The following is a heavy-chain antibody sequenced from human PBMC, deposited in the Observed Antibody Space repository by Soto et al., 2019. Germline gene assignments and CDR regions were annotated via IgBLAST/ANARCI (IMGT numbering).Heavy chain of an antibody. V-gene: IGHV3-74*01. J-gene: IGHJ5*02. CDR3: VRSMTTLTIDWLDP. CDR2: INGDGSNA. CDR1: GFTFSDYW. D-gene: IGHD4-17*01. Sequence: EVQLVESGGGLVQPGGSLRLSCAASGFTFSDYWMHWVRQVPGKGLGWLSRINGDGSNANYADYVRGRFTISRDNDNNTLNLQMNSLRAEDTAVYYCVRSMTTLTIDWLDPWGQGTQVTVFS.